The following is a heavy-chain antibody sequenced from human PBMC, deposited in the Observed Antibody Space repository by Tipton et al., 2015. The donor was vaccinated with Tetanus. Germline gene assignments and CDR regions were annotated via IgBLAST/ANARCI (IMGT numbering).Heavy chain of an antibody. D-gene: IGHD2-8*01. CDR3: ARVKVSVYGPHVHYFLDS. Sequence: TLSLTCSVSGSSMSSYYWSWIRQTPGKRLEWIAYITYSASTKFNPSLRSRVTMSLQASKNEFSLRLGSVTAADTAVYHCARVKVSVYGPHVHYFLDSWGQGTLATVSS. CDR2: ITYSAST. CDR1: GSSMSSYY. J-gene: IGHJ4*02. V-gene: IGHV4-59*13.